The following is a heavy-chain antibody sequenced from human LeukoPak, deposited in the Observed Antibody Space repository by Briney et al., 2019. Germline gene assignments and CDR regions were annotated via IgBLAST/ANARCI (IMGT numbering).Heavy chain of an antibody. D-gene: IGHD2-15*01. CDR3: ARGASSGKVDY. V-gene: IGHV4-30-2*01. CDR2: IYHSGST. Sequence: PSETLSLTCAVSGGSISSGGYSWSWIRQPPGKGLEWIGYIYHSGSTYYNPSLKSRVTISVDRSKSQFSLKLSSVTAADTAVYYCARGASSGKVDYWGQGTLVTVSS. CDR1: GGSISSGGYS. J-gene: IGHJ4*02.